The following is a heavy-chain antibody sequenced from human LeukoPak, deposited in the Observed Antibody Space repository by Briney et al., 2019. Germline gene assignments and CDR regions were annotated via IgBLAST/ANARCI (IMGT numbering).Heavy chain of an antibody. CDR3: ASDSYGFSY. CDR1: GGSFSGYY. V-gene: IGHV4-34*01. D-gene: IGHD5-18*01. CDR2: INHSGST. Sequence: SETLSLTCAVYGGSFSGYYWSWIRQPPGKGLEWIGEINHSGSTNYNPSLKSRVTISVDTSKNQFSLKLSSVTAADTAVYYCASDSYGFSYWGQGTLVTVSS. J-gene: IGHJ4*02.